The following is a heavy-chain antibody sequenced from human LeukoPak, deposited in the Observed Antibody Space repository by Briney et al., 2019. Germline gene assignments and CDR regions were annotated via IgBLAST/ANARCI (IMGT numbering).Heavy chain of an antibody. V-gene: IGHV3-30*02. D-gene: IGHD4-17*01. CDR3: AKGKSATVTTSYFDY. J-gene: IGHJ4*02. CDR2: VRYDGSNK. Sequence: GGSLRLSCAGYAFTFSSYGMHWVRQAPGKGREWVAFVRYDGSNKYYADSVKGRFTISRDNSKNTLYLQMNSLRAEDTAVYYCAKGKSATVTTSYFDYWGQGTLVTVSS. CDR1: AFTFSSYG.